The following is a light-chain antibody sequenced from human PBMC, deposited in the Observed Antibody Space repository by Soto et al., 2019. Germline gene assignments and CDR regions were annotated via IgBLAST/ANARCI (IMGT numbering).Light chain of an antibody. Sequence: QPVLTQPASVSGSPGQSITISCTGTSSDVGGYNYVSWYQQHPGKAPKLMIYEVSKRPSGVPDRFSGSKSGNTASLTVSGLQAEDEADYYFNSYAGSNNWVFGGGTKLTVL. V-gene: IGLV2-8*01. CDR3: NSYAGSNNWV. CDR1: SSDVGGYNY. CDR2: EVS. J-gene: IGLJ3*02.